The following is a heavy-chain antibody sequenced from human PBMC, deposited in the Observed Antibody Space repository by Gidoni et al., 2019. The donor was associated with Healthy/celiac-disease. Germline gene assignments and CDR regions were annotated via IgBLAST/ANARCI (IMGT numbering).Heavy chain of an antibody. CDR1: GGSCHVYY. J-gene: IGHJ4*02. CDR2: INHSGST. Sequence: QVQLQQWGAGLLKTSATLSLTCAVHGGSCHVYYGRWIRQPPVKGLEWIGEINHSGSTKYNLSLKRRVTISGDSSKNQFSLKLSSVTSADTAVYYFARPPGYSSGWYGGGVDYWGQGTLVTVAS. D-gene: IGHD6-19*01. CDR3: ARPPGYSSGWYGGGVDY. V-gene: IGHV4-34*01.